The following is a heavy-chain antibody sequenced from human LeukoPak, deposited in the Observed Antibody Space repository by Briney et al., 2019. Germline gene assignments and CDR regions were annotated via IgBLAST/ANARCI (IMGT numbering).Heavy chain of an antibody. Sequence: PEGSLRLSCAASGFTFSTCAMGWVRQAPGKVLGWVSVISGSGGSTFYADSVKGRFTISRDNSKNTVYLQMSGLRAEDTALYYCAKAHCSPTSCSRIDYWGQGTLVTVSS. V-gene: IGHV3-23*01. J-gene: IGHJ4*02. D-gene: IGHD2-2*01. CDR2: ISGSGGST. CDR3: AKAHCSPTSCSRIDY. CDR1: GFTFSTCA.